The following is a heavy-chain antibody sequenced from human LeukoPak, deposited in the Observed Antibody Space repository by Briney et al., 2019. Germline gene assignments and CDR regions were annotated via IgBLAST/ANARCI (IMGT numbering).Heavy chain of an antibody. Sequence: GGSLRLSCAASGFNFSSSWMNWVRQAPGKGLEWVAAINPDGTAKSYVDSVKGRFTVTRDNGKNSMFLQMNRLRTEDTAVYHCVRDRLYHAFDYWGQGALVAVSS. CDR3: VRDRLYHAFDY. CDR1: GFNFSSSW. D-gene: IGHD2-2*01. V-gene: IGHV3-7*03. CDR2: INPDGTAK. J-gene: IGHJ4*02.